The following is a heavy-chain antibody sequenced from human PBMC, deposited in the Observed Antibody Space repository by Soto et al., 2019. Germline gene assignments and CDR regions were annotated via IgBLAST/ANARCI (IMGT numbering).Heavy chain of an antibody. Sequence: SQTLSLTCAISGDSVSSNGAAWNWIRQSPSRGLEWLGRTYYRSKWYNDYAISVKSRITINPDTSKNQFSLQLNSVIPEDTAVNYCARALLGSDRYTLEPCNPGGQEPLLTFPS. J-gene: IGHJ5*02. V-gene: IGHV6-1*01. CDR1: GDSVSSNGAA. CDR3: ARALLGSDRYTLEPCNP. D-gene: IGHD1-1*01. CDR2: TYYRSKWYN.